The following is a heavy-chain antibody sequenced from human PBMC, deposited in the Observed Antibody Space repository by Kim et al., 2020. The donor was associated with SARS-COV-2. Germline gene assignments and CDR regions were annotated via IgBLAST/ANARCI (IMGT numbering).Heavy chain of an antibody. V-gene: IGHV4-59*01. CDR2: IYYSGST. CDR1: GGSISSYY. J-gene: IGHJ4*02. Sequence: SETLSLTCTVSGGSISSYYWSWIRQPPGKGLEWIGYIYYSGSTNYNPSLKSRVTISVDTSKNQFSLKLSSVTAADTAVYYCAIGGYCSSTSCYPYFDYWGQGTLVTVSS. D-gene: IGHD2-2*01. CDR3: AIGGYCSSTSCYPYFDY.